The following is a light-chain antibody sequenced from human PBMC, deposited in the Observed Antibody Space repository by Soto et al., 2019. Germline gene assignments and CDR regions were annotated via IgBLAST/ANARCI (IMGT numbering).Light chain of an antibody. Sequence: QSALTQPDSVSGSPGQSITISCTGTAGDVGSYNLVSWYQQRPGEAPKLLIYEATKRPLGLSNRFSGSRSGNTASLTISGLQAGDEADYYCSSYASYISSYVFGPGTKVTVL. CDR2: EAT. CDR1: AGDVGSYNL. J-gene: IGLJ1*01. CDR3: SSYASYISSYV. V-gene: IGLV2-23*01.